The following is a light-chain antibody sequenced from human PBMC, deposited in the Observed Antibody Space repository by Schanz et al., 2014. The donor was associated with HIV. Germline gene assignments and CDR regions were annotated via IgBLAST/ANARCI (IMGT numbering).Light chain of an antibody. CDR3: QYFGNSGGT. CDR2: GAS. CDR1: QTVSSHF. J-gene: IGKJ4*01. Sequence: EIVFTQSPGTLSLSPGERATLSCRASQTVSSHFLAWYQQKPGQAPRLLIFGASNRATGIPARFSGSGSGTDFTLTISRLEPEDFAVYYCQYFGNSGGTFGGGTKVEIK. V-gene: IGKV3-20*01.